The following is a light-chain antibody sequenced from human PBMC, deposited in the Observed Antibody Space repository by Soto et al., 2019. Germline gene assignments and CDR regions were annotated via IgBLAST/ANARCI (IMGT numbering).Light chain of an antibody. CDR2: GAS. Sequence: EIVLTQSPGTLSLSPGERATLSCRASQSVSSSYFAWYQQTPGQAPRLLIYGASSRATGIPDRFSGSGSGTDFTLTISRLEPEDFAVYYCQQYGTSLYTFGQGTKLEVK. J-gene: IGKJ2*01. CDR3: QQYGTSLYT. CDR1: QSVSSSY. V-gene: IGKV3-20*01.